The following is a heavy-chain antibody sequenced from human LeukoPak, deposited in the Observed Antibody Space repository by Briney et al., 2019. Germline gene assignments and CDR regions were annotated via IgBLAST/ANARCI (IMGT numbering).Heavy chain of an antibody. CDR3: ARAVTMVRGVTLFSWDY. CDR1: GFTFSSYS. CDR2: ISSSSSYI. J-gene: IGHJ4*02. Sequence: KPGGSLRLSCAASGFTFSSYSMNWVRQAPGKGLEWVSSISSSSSYIYYADSVKGRFTISRDNAKNSLYLQMNSLRAEDTAVYYCARAVTMVRGVTLFSWDYWGQGTLVTVSS. V-gene: IGHV3-21*01. D-gene: IGHD3-10*01.